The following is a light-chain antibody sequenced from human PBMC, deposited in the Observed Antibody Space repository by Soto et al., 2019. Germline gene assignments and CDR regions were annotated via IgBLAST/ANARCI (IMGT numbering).Light chain of an antibody. CDR1: SSDVGGYNY. J-gene: IGLJ2*01. CDR3: SSYTSSSSPHVV. CDR2: DVS. Sequence: QSALTQPASVSGSPGQSITISCTGTSSDVGGYNYVSWYQQHPGKAPKLMIYDVSYRPSGVSNRFSGSKSGDTASLTISGLQAEDEADYYCSSYTSSSSPHVVFGGGTQLTVL. V-gene: IGLV2-14*01.